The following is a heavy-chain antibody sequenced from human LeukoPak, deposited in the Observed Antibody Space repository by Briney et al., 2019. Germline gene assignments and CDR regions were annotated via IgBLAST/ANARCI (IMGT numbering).Heavy chain of an antibody. CDR1: GFTFSSYS. CDR2: ISSSSSYI. V-gene: IGHV3-21*04. J-gene: IGHJ5*02. CDR3: AKDLSGWYGWFDP. Sequence: GGSLRLSCAASGFTFSSYSMNWVRQAPGKGLEWVSSISSSSSYIYYADSVKGRFTTSRDNAKNSLYLQMNSLRAEDTAVYYCAKDLSGWYGWFDPWGQGTLVTVSS. D-gene: IGHD6-19*01.